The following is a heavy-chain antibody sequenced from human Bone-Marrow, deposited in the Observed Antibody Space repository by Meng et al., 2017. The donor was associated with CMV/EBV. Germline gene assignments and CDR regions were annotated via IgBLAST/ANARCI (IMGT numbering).Heavy chain of an antibody. V-gene: IGHV1-2*02. CDR1: GYTFTGYY. J-gene: IGHJ4*02. Sequence: ASVKVSCKASGYTFTGYYMHWVRQAPGQGLEWMGWINPNSGGTNYAQKFQDRVTMTRDTSISTAYMELSRLRSDDTAVYYCARGRSSTSFMDYWGQRTLVTVSS. CDR2: INPNSGGT. D-gene: IGHD2-2*01. CDR3: ARGRSSTSFMDY.